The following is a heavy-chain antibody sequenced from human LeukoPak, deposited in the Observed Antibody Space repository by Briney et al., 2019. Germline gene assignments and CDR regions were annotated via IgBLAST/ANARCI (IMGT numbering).Heavy chain of an antibody. J-gene: IGHJ6*02. V-gene: IGHV3-9*01. CDR3: AKDSSPVDYYYYGMDV. Sequence: PGRSLRLSCVASGFIFNDYAMHWVRQAPGKGLEWVSGITWNSRDIGYADSVKGRFTISRDNAKNSLYLQMNSLRAEDTAVYYCAKDSSPVDYYYYGMDVWGQGTTVTVSS. CDR1: GFIFNDYA. CDR2: ITWNSRDI.